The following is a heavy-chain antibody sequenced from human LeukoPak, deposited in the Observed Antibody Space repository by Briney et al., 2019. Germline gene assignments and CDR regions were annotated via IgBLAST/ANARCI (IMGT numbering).Heavy chain of an antibody. V-gene: IGHV3-48*01. Sequence: GGSLRLSCAASGFTFSSYSMNWVRQAPGKGLEWVSYISSSSSTIYYADTVKGRFTISRDNAKNSLYLQMSSQRAEDTAVYYCARDRPTISYGMDVWGQGTTVTVSS. CDR3: ARDRPTISYGMDV. J-gene: IGHJ6*02. D-gene: IGHD3-3*01. CDR2: ISSSSSTI. CDR1: GFTFSSYS.